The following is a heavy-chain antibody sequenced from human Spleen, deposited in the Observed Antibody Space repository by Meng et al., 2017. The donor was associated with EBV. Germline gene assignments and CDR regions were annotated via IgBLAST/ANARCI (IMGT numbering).Heavy chain of an antibody. CDR2: INVNRGGT. CDR3: ARADSGRFHFDY. CDR1: GYTFKAYY. J-gene: IGHJ4*02. Sequence: QVLLAQSGAWEKTPGAAVKVSCKASGYTFKAYYIHWVRQAPGQGMEWMGWINVNRGGTDYEQKFQGRVTMTRDTAISTAYMELSRLTSDDTALYYCARADSGRFHFDYWGQGTLVTVSS. D-gene: IGHD3-10*01. V-gene: IGHV1-2*02.